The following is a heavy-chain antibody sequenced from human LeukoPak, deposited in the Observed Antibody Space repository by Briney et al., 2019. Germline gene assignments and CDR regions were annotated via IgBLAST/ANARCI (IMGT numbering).Heavy chain of an antibody. CDR2: INWNGGST. CDR3: ARGGDYYGSGSYVAAFDI. CDR1: GFTFYDYG. V-gene: IGHV3-20*04. D-gene: IGHD3-10*01. J-gene: IGHJ3*02. Sequence: PGGSLRLSCAASGFTFYDYGMSWVRQAPGKGLEWVSGINWNGGSTGYADSVKGRFTISRDNAKNSLYLQMNSLRAEDTALYYCARGGDYYGSGSYVAAFDIWGQGTMVTVSS.